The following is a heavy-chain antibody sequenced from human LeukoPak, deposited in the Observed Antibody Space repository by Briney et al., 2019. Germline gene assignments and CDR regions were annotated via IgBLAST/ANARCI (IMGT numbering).Heavy chain of an antibody. Sequence: PGGSLRLSCAASGFIFSSYGMNWVRQAPGKGLEWVAIISYDGTNKDYAESVKGRFTISRDNSKLYLQMNSLRTDDTAVYYCGRDGNRWQEPLAFWGPGTLVTVS. V-gene: IGHV3-30*03. CDR2: ISYDGTNK. D-gene: IGHD1-14*01. CDR3: GRDGNRWQEPLAF. CDR1: GFIFSSYG. J-gene: IGHJ4*02.